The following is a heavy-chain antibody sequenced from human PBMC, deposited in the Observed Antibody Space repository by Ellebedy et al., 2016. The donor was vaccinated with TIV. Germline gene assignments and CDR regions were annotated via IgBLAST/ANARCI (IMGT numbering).Heavy chain of an antibody. CDR2: ISDSGDTT. J-gene: IGHJ3*02. Sequence: PGGSLRLSCAASGFRFSSYAMNWVRQAPGKGLEWVSGISDSGDTTYYPDSVKGRFTISRDNSKNTLYLQMNSLRAEDTAMYYCARDLGYTYDLDAFDIWGQGTMVTVSS. CDR1: GFRFSSYA. V-gene: IGHV3-23*01. D-gene: IGHD5-18*01. CDR3: ARDLGYTYDLDAFDI.